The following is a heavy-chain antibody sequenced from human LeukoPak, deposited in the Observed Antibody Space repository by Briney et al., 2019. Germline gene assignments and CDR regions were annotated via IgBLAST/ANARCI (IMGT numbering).Heavy chain of an antibody. Sequence: ASVKVSCKASGGTFSSYAISWVRQAPGHGLEWMGGIIPIFNTANYAQKFQGRVTITADESTSTAYMELSSLRSEDTAVYYCASRIPPRDVVPAANYYGMDVWGQGTTVTVSS. J-gene: IGHJ6*02. CDR1: GGTFSSYA. V-gene: IGHV1-69*13. CDR3: ASRIPPRDVVPAANYYGMDV. CDR2: IIPIFNTA. D-gene: IGHD2-2*01.